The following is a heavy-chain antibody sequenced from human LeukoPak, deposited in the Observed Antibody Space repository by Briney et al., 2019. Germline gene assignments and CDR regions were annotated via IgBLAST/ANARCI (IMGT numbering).Heavy chain of an antibody. CDR2: ISDFGTSI. D-gene: IGHD3-10*01. V-gene: IGHV3-11*04. J-gene: IGHJ4*02. CDR1: GFTFSDYY. Sequence: PGGSLRLSCAASGFTFSDYYMSWLREAPGKGLEWVAFISDFGTSIYYADSVKGRFTISRDNSKNTLYLQMNSLRAEDTAVYYCAREPYYYGSGSYFDYWGQGTLVTVSS. CDR3: AREPYYYGSGSYFDY.